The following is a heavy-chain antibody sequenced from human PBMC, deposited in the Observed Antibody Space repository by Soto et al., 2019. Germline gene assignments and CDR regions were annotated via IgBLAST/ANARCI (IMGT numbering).Heavy chain of an antibody. V-gene: IGHV4-31*03. J-gene: IGHJ5*02. CDR3: ARAWSGSRQGLDP. CDR1: GGSISSGDYY. Sequence: QVQLQESGPGLVKPSQTLSLTCTVSGGSISSGDYYWSWIRQHPGKGLEWIGYIYYSGSTYYNPSLKSRVNISVDTSKNQFSRKLSPVTAADTAVYYSARAWSGSRQGLDPWGQGTLVTVSS. CDR2: IYYSGST. D-gene: IGHD3-3*01.